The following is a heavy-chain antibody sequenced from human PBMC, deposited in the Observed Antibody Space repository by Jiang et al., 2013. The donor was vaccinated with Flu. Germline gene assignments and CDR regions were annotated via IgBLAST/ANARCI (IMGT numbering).Heavy chain of an antibody. V-gene: IGHV3-23*01. D-gene: IGHD2-2*01. Sequence: VQLLESGGGLVQPGGSLRLACAASGFTFSSYAMSWVRQAPGKGLEWVSAISGRGDITYYADSVKGRFTISRDNSKDTVYLEMNSLRADDTAVYYCASADCSSTSCYGDHYYGMD. J-gene: IGHJ6*01. CDR2: ISGRGDIT. CDR1: GFTFSSYA. CDR3: ASADCSSTSCYGDHYYGMD.